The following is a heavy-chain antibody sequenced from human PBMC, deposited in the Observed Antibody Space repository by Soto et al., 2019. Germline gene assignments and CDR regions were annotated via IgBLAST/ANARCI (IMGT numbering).Heavy chain of an antibody. J-gene: IGHJ6*02. CDR2: IYYSGST. V-gene: IGHV4-61*01. D-gene: IGHD3-10*01. CDR3: ARLGFGESRYYYYYGMDV. Sequence: SEMLSLSCTVSGGSVSSGSYYWSWIRKPPGKGLEWIGYIYYSGSTNYNPSLKSRVTISVDTSKNQFSLKLSSVTAADTAVYYCARLGFGESRYYYYYGMDVCGQGTTVTVSS. CDR1: GGSVSSGSYY.